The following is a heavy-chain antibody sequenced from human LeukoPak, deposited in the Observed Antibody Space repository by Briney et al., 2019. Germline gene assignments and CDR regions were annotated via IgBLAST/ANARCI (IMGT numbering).Heavy chain of an antibody. J-gene: IGHJ4*02. CDR3: ARQRERYYYDSSDYYDY. D-gene: IGHD3-22*01. V-gene: IGHV3-9*01. Sequence: GGSLRLSCAASGFTFDDYAMHWVRQAPGKGLEWVSGISWNSGSIGYADSVKGRFTISRDNAKNSLYLQMNNLRAEDTAVYYCARQRERYYYDSSDYYDYWGQGTLVTVSS. CDR1: GFTFDDYA. CDR2: ISWNSGSI.